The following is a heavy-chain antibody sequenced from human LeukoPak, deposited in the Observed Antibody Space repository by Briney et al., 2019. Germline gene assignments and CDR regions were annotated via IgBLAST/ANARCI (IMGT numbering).Heavy chain of an antibody. V-gene: IGHV4-61*10. CDR3: ARDLYGSGNYYFDY. D-gene: IGHD3-10*01. CDR2: IYVSGST. Sequence: KTSETLSLTCTVSGGAINSESYYWSWIRQPAGKGLEWIGRIYVSGSTNYNPSLKSRVTISVDTSKNQFSLKLSSVTAADTAVYYCARDLYGSGNYYFDYWGQGTLVTVSS. CDR1: GGAINSESYY. J-gene: IGHJ4*02.